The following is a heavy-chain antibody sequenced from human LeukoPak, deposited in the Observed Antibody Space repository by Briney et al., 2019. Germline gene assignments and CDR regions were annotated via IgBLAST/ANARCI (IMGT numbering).Heavy chain of an antibody. CDR2: ISSSSSYI. Sequence: GGSLRLSCAASGFTFSSYSMNWVRQAPGKGLEWVSSISSSSSYIYYADSVKGRFTISRDNAKNSLYLQMNSLRAEDTAVYYCASSDYDYVWGSYRSRSFDYWDQGTLVTVSS. V-gene: IGHV3-21*01. CDR1: GFTFSSYS. J-gene: IGHJ4*02. CDR3: ASSDYDYVWGSYRSRSFDY. D-gene: IGHD3-16*02.